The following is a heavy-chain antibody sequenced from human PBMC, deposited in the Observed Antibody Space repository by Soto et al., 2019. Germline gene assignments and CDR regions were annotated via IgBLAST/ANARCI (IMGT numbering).Heavy chain of an antibody. V-gene: IGHV1-18*01. CDR3: AREGGYCISTSCYAQYYYYGMDV. D-gene: IGHD2-2*01. CDR1: GYTFTSDG. Sequence: AAVKASCRASGYTFTSDGISWVRQAPGQGLEWMGWISAYNGNTNYAQKLQGRVTMTTDTSTSTAYMELSSLRSEDTAVYYCAREGGYCISTSCYAQYYYYGMDVWGQGTTVTVSS. J-gene: IGHJ6*02. CDR2: ISAYNGNT.